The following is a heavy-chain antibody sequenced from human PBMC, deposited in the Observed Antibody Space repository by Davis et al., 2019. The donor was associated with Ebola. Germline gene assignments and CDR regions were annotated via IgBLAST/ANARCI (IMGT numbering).Heavy chain of an antibody. V-gene: IGHV4-59*01. CDR3: ARGGGSWSGYFHGPSMVV. J-gene: IGHJ6*04. CDR2: IYNSGSA. Sequence: MPSETLSLTCTVSGGSISSYYWSWIRQPPGKGLEWIGYIYNSGSAMYNPSLKIRVTISMDTSKNQFSLKLSVVTAADTAVDYCARGGGSWSGYFHGPSMVVWDKGTAVTVSS. CDR1: GGSISSYY. D-gene: IGHD3-3*01.